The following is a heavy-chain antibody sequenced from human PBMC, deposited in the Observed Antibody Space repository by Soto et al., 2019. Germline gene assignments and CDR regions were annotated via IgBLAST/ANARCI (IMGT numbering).Heavy chain of an antibody. CDR3: ASWAPDACHV. Sequence: QVQLVQSGAEVKKPGASVKVSCKASGYSFTTYNIHWVRQAPGQGLEWMGVVNPSSGSTSYAQKFQXXVXMXXDTSTTTVYMELSSLRSEDAAVYYCASWAPDACHVWGQGTLVTVSS. CDR1: GYSFTTYN. D-gene: IGHD7-27*01. CDR2: VNPSSGST. J-gene: IGHJ3*01. V-gene: IGHV1-46*01.